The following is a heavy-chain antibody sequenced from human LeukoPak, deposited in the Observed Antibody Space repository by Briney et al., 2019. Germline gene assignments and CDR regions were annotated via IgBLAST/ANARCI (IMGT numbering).Heavy chain of an antibody. Sequence: GGSLRLSCAASGFTFDDYAVHWVRQAPGKGLEWVSGISWNSGSIGYADSVKGRFTISRDNAKNSLYLQMNSLRAEDTALYYCAKDMSYDSSGRKFDYWGQGTLVTVSS. J-gene: IGHJ4*02. CDR2: ISWNSGSI. CDR1: GFTFDDYA. D-gene: IGHD3-22*01. CDR3: AKDMSYDSSGRKFDY. V-gene: IGHV3-9*01.